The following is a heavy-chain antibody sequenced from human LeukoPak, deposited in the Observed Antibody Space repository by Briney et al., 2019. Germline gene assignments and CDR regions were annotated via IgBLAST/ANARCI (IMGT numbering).Heavy chain of an antibody. V-gene: IGHV4-34*01. CDR2: INHSGST. CDR3: ASPKAKAGP. CDR1: GGSFSGYY. J-gene: IGHJ5*02. D-gene: IGHD6-13*01. Sequence: SETLSLTCAVYGGSFSGYYWSWIGQPPGKGLEWIGEINHSGSTNYNPSLKSRVTISVDTSKNQFSLKLSSVTAADTAVYYCASPKAKAGPWGQGTLVTVSS.